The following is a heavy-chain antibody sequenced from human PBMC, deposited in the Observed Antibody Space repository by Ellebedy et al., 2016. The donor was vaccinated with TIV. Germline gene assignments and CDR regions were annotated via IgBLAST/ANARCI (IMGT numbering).Heavy chain of an antibody. CDR2: ISTRSSST. V-gene: IGHV3-11*03. CDR3: ARQDYGDPHFDY. J-gene: IGHJ4*02. D-gene: IGHD4-17*01. CDR1: GFTFSGYY. Sequence: GESLKISCATSGFTFSGYYMSWIRQGPGKGLEWVSYISTRSSSTSYADSVRGRFTISRDNAKNSLYLQMNSLRAEDTAVYYCARQDYGDPHFDYWGQGTLVTVSS.